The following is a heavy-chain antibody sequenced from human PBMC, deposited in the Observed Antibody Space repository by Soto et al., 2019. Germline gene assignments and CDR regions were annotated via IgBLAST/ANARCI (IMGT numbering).Heavy chain of an antibody. Sequence: ASVKVSCKVSGYTLTELSMHWVRQAPGKGLEWMGGFDPEDGETIYAQKFQGRVTMTEDTSTDTAYMELSSLRSEDTAVYYCATRKDYYDSSGYSWWGQGTLVTSPQ. CDR1: GYTLTELS. CDR3: ATRKDYYDSSGYSW. V-gene: IGHV1-24*01. J-gene: IGHJ4*02. D-gene: IGHD3-22*01. CDR2: FDPEDGET.